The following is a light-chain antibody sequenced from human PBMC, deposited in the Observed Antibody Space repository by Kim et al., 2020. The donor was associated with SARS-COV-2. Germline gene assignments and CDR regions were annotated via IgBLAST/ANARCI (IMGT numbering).Light chain of an antibody. CDR3: AAWDDSLSGYV. Sequence: LTQPPSASGTPGQRVTISCSGSSSNIGSNYVYWYQQLPGTAPKLLIYRNNQRPSGVPDRFSGSKSGTSASLAISGLRSEDEADYYCAAWDDSLSGYVFGTGTKVTVL. V-gene: IGLV1-47*01. J-gene: IGLJ1*01. CDR1: SSNIGSNY. CDR2: RNN.